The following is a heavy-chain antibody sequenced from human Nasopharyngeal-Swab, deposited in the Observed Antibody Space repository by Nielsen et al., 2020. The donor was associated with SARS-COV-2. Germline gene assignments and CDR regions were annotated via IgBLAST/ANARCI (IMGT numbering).Heavy chain of an antibody. CDR2: IYHSGST. CDR3: ARGSGGSDY. Sequence: SETLSLTCAVSRGSISSSNWWSWVRQPPGKGLEWIGEIYHSGSTNYNPSLKSRLTISVDTSKNQFSLKLSSVTAADTAVYYCARGSGGSDYWGQGTLVIVSS. D-gene: IGHD1-26*01. V-gene: IGHV4-4*02. CDR1: RGSISSSNW. J-gene: IGHJ4*02.